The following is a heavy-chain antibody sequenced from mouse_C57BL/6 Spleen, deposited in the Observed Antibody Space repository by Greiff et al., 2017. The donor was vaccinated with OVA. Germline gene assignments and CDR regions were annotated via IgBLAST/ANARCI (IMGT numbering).Heavy chain of an antibody. CDR1: GYAFTNYL. CDR2: INPGSGGT. V-gene: IGHV1-54*01. CDR3: ASGRDYAMDY. J-gene: IGHJ4*01. Sequence: QVQLQQSGAELVRPGTSVKVSCKASGYAFTNYLIEWVKQRPGQGLAWIGVINPGSGGTNYNEKFKGKATLTADKSSSTAYMQLSSLTSEDSAVYFCASGRDYAMDYWGQGTSVTVSS. D-gene: IGHD4-1*01.